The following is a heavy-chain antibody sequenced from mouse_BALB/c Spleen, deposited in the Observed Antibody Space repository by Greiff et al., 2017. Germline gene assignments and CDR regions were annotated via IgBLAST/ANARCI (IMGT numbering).Heavy chain of an antibody. CDR1: GFTFSDYY. V-gene: IGHV5-4*02. Sequence: EVQRVESGGGLVKPGGSLKLSCAASGFTFSDYYMYWVRQTPEKRLEWVATISDGGSYTYYPDSVKGRFTISRDNAKNNLYLQMSSLKSEDTAMYYCARGGTDYFDYWGQGTTLTVSS. D-gene: IGHD3-3*01. J-gene: IGHJ2*01. CDR2: ISDGGSYT. CDR3: ARGGTDYFDY.